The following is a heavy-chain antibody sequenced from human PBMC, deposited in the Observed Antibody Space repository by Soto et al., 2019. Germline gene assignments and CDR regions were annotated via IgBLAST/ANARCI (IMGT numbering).Heavy chain of an antibody. V-gene: IGHV3-23*01. Sequence: PGGSLRLSCAVSGLAFAAYAMSWVRQAPGKGLEWVSSIGGGAVNTYYADSVRGRFTISRDNSMGTLYLQMKSLRVEDTAIYYCAKEVSLGSTVDLGYWGQGALVTVSS. D-gene: IGHD7-27*01. CDR1: GLAFAAYA. CDR2: IGGGAVNT. J-gene: IGHJ4*02. CDR3: AKEVSLGSTVDLGY.